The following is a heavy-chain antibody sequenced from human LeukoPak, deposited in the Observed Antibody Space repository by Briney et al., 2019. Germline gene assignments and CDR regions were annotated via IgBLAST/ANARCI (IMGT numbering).Heavy chain of an antibody. CDR1: GYSISSGYY. CDR2: IYHSGSN. J-gene: IGHJ4*02. Sequence: PSETLSLTCTVPGYSISSGYYWGWLRQPPGKGLEWIGSIYHSGSNFYNPSLKSRGTISVDTSKNQFSLKLSSVTAADTAVYYCARKVHYYDSSGYSFDYGGQGTLVTVSS. V-gene: IGHV4-38-2*02. D-gene: IGHD3-22*01. CDR3: ARKVHYYDSSGYSFDY.